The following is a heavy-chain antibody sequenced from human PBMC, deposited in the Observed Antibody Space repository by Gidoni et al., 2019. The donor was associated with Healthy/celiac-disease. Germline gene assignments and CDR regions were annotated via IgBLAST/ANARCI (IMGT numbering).Heavy chain of an antibody. D-gene: IGHD6-19*01. V-gene: IGHV3-64*01. CDR2: ISSNGGST. Sequence: EVQLVESGGGLVQPGGSLRLSCAASGSTFSSYAMHWVRQAPGKGLIYVSAISSNGGSTYYANSVKGRFTISRDNSKNTLYLQMGSLRAEDMAVYYCARARNRKLAVAGLSDYWGQGTLVTVSS. CDR3: ARARNRKLAVAGLSDY. J-gene: IGHJ4*02. CDR1: GSTFSSYA.